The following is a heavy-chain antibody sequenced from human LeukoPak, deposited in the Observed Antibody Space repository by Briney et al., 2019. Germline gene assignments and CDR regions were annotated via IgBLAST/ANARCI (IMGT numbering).Heavy chain of an antibody. Sequence: GESLKISCKGSGYRFISYWIAWVRQMPGKGLEWMGIIYPGDSDTTYSPSFQGPVTISADKSINTAYLQWSSLKASDTAIYYCARTNDYGSGNFFDYWGQGTLVTVSS. J-gene: IGHJ4*02. D-gene: IGHD3-10*01. CDR2: IYPGDSDT. CDR1: GYRFISYW. CDR3: ARTNDYGSGNFFDY. V-gene: IGHV5-51*01.